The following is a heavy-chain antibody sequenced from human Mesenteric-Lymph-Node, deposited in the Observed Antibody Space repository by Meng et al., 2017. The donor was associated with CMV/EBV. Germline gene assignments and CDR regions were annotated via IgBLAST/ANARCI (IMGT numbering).Heavy chain of an antibody. CDR3: AREPNCYDSSGYNYYYGMDV. Sequence: GESLKISCAASGFTFSSHWMHWVRQAPGKGLEWGSSISSSSSYIYDADSVKGRFTISRDNAKNSLYLQMNSLRAEDTAVYYCAREPNCYDSSGYNYYYGMDVWGQGTTVTVSS. V-gene: IGHV3-21*01. D-gene: IGHD3-22*01. J-gene: IGHJ6*02. CDR1: GFTFSSHW. CDR2: ISSSSSYI.